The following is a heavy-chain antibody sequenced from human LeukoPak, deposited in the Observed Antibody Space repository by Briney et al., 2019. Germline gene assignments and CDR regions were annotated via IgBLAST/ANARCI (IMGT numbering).Heavy chain of an antibody. CDR1: GGSISSYY. D-gene: IGHD3-10*01. Sequence: PSETLSLTCTVSGGSISSYYWSWIGQPPGKGLEWIGYIYYSGSTNYNPSLKRRVTISVDTSKNQFSLKLSSVTAADTAVYYCARVGTYGSGSYLSWLDYWGQGTLVTVSS. J-gene: IGHJ4*02. V-gene: IGHV4-59*01. CDR2: IYYSGST. CDR3: ARVGTYGSGSYLSWLDY.